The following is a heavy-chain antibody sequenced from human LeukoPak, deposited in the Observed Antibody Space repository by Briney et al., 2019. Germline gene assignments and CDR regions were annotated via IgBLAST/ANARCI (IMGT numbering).Heavy chain of an antibody. CDR3: AREAGYCSGGSCYSGYFDL. V-gene: IGHV3-21*01. D-gene: IGHD2-15*01. Sequence: GGSLRLSCEASGFTFSNYYMNWVRQAPGKGLEWLSSISGSNTYISHADSVKGRFTIARDNVKNSLYLQMNSLRAEDTAVYYCAREAGYCSGGSCYSGYFDLWGRGTLVTVSS. CDR2: ISGSNTYI. CDR1: GFTFSNYY. J-gene: IGHJ2*01.